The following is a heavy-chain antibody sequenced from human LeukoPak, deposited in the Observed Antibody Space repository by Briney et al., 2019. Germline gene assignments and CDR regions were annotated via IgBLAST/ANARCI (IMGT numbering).Heavy chain of an antibody. D-gene: IGHD2-2*01. Sequence: PSETLSLTCTVSGGSISSGSYYWSWIRQPAGKGLEWIGRIYTSGSTNYNPSLKSRVTISVDTSKNQFSLKLSSVTAADTAVYYCARSGQLPHFDYWGQGTLVTVSS. CDR1: GGSISSGSYY. CDR3: ARSGQLPHFDY. CDR2: IYTSGST. V-gene: IGHV4-61*02. J-gene: IGHJ4*02.